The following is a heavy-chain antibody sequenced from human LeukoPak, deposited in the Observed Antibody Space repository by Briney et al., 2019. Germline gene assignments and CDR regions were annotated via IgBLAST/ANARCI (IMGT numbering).Heavy chain of an antibody. CDR3: AKEEYCGGDCYSEYFQH. J-gene: IGHJ1*01. CDR2: ISGSGGNT. D-gene: IGHD2-21*02. CDR1: GFTFSSYA. Sequence: GGSLRLSCAASGFTFSSYAMSWVRQAPGKGLEWVSAISGSGGNTYFADSVKGRFTISRDNSKNTLYLQMNSLRAEDTAVYYCAKEEYCGGDCYSEYFQHWGQGTLVTVSS. V-gene: IGHV3-23*01.